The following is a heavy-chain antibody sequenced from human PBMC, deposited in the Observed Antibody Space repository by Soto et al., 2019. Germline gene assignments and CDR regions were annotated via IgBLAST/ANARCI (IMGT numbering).Heavy chain of an antibody. CDR1: GGSISSSHW. Sequence: QVQLQESGPGLVKPSGTLSLTCAVSGGSISSSHWWSWVRQPPGKGLEWIEEIYHSGSTNYNPSLKSRVSISVDKSKNQFSLKLSSVTAADTAVYYCARLDYYCSSTSCSAYFDYWGQGTLVTVSS. D-gene: IGHD2-2*01. J-gene: IGHJ4*02. CDR2: IYHSGST. V-gene: IGHV4-4*02. CDR3: ARLDYYCSSTSCSAYFDY.